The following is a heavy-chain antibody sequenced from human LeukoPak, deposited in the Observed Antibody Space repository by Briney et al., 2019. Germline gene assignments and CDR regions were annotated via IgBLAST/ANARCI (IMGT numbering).Heavy chain of an antibody. Sequence: SETLSLTCAVYGGSFSGYYWSWIRQPPGKGLEWIGEINHSGSTNYNPSLKSRVTISVDTSKNQFSLKLSSVTAADTAVYYCARGRGTSWGQGTLVTVSS. CDR2: INHSGST. CDR1: GGSFSGYY. D-gene: IGHD2-15*01. CDR3: ARGRGTS. J-gene: IGHJ4*02. V-gene: IGHV4-34*01.